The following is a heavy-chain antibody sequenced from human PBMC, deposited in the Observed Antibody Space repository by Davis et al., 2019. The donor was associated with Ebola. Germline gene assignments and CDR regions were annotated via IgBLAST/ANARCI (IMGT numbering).Heavy chain of an antibody. D-gene: IGHD5-12*01. J-gene: IGHJ6*02. CDR2: MNPNSRNT. Sequence: ASVKVSCKAPGYTFTSYDVHWVRQATGQGLEWMGWMNPNSRNTGYAQKFQGRVTMTRDTSTSTVYMELSSLRSEDTAVYYCARDLVRGIVATTPQYYYYYGMDVWGQGTTVTVSS. CDR1: GYTFTSYD. V-gene: IGHV1-8*01. CDR3: ARDLVRGIVATTPQYYYYYGMDV.